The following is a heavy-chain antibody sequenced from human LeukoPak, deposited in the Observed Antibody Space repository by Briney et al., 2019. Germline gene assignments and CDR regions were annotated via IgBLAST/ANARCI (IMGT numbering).Heavy chain of an antibody. CDR1: GFTFSNSA. Sequence: SVKVSCKASGFTFSNSAVQWVRQARGQRLEWIGWIVVGSGNTNYAQKFQERVTITRDTSTSAVYMELSSPRSEDTAVYYCAAAGDFLWGKYRFDSWGQGTLVTVSS. CDR2: IVVGSGNT. J-gene: IGHJ4*02. D-gene: IGHD3-16*02. CDR3: AAAGDFLWGKYRFDS. V-gene: IGHV1-58*01.